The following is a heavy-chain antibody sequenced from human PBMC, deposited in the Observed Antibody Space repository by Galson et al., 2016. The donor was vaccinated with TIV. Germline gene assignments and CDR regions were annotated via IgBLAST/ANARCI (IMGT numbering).Heavy chain of an antibody. CDR1: GFSLSTSGVA. V-gene: IGHV2-5*02. Sequence: PALVKPTQTLTLTCTFSGFSLSTSGVAVGWIRQPPGKALEWPALIYWDDDKRYSPSLKSRLTITKDTSKKQVVLTMANMDPLDTATYYCAHRRPLTYYFDFWGQGALVTVSS. D-gene: IGHD2-21*01. CDR3: AHRRPLTYYFDF. J-gene: IGHJ4*02. CDR2: IYWDDDK.